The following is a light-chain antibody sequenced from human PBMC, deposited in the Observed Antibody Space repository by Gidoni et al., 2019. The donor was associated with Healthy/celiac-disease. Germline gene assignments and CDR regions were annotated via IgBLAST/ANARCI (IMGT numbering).Light chain of an antibody. CDR3: GTWDSSLSAVV. Sequence: SVLTQPPSVSAAPGHKVTISCYGSSSNNGNNYVSWYQQLPGTAPKLLIYDNNKRPSGIPDRFSGSKSGTSATLGITGLQTGDEADYYCGTWDSSLSAVVFGGGTKLTVL. CDR2: DNN. J-gene: IGLJ2*01. V-gene: IGLV1-51*01. CDR1: SSNNGNNY.